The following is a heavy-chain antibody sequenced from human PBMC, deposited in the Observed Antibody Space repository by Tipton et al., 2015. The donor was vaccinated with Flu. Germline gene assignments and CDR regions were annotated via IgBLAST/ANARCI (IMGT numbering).Heavy chain of an antibody. CDR2: IHRTGNT. Sequence: LRLSCSVSGDSIGSRYYWGWIRQPPGKGLEWIGNIHRTGNTYHNPSLKGRVTISVDTPKNQFSLKLSSVTAADTAVYYCARRAYCGAVCSQDSDYWGQGTLVTVSS. CDR1: GDSIGSRYY. V-gene: IGHV4-38-2*01. CDR3: ARRAYCGAVCSQDSDY. D-gene: IGHD2-21*02. J-gene: IGHJ4*02.